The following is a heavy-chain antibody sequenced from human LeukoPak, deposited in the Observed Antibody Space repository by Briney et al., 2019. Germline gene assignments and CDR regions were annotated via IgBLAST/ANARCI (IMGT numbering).Heavy chain of an antibody. J-gene: IGHJ4*02. Sequence: PSETLSLTCTVSGYSISSGYYWGWIRQPPGRGLEWIGSIYHSGSTYYNPSLKSRVTISVDTSKNQFSLKLSSVTAADTAVYYCARDPPRDGYNYEVDYFDYWGQGTLVTVSS. CDR3: ARDPPRDGYNYEVDYFDY. V-gene: IGHV4-38-2*02. CDR2: IYHSGST. CDR1: GYSISSGYY. D-gene: IGHD5-24*01.